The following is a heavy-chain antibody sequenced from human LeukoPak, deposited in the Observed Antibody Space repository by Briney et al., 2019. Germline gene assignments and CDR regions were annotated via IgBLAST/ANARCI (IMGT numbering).Heavy chain of an antibody. D-gene: IGHD6-6*01. Sequence: GGSLRLSCASSGFTFRTYWMSWVRQAPGKGLEWVAIINQDGSERYYVDSVKGRFTISRDNSKNTLYLQVNSLRTEDTSVYYCAKDQRAIAARPGGFDYWGQGSLVTVSS. CDR3: AKDQRAIAARPGGFDY. CDR2: INQDGSER. V-gene: IGHV3-7*01. J-gene: IGHJ4*02. CDR1: GFTFRTYW.